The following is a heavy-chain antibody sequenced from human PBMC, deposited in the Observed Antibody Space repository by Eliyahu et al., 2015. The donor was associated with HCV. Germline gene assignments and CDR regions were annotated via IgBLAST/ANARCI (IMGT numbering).Heavy chain of an antibody. CDR1: GFTFXNSA. CDR2: IDTSGFSR. D-gene: IGHD1-7*01. V-gene: IGHV3-23*01. Sequence: EVQLLESGGGSVQPGGSLRLSCAASGFTFXNSAMSWVRQAPGKGLGWVSDIDTSGFSRYYAESVKGRFTVSRDNSKSTMYLHMSSLRDEDTAVYYCAKVIVGTWNYDSFDSWGQGTLVTVAS. J-gene: IGHJ4*02. CDR3: AKVIVGTWNYDSFDS.